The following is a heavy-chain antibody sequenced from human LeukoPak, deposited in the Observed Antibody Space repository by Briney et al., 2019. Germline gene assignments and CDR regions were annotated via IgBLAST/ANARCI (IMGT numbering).Heavy chain of an antibody. CDR3: ARYHSGYDDY. CDR2: IYYSGNT. J-gene: IGHJ4*02. Sequence: SETLSLTCTVPGGSISSSSYYWGWIRQPPGKGLEWIGSIYYSGNTYYNPSLKSRVTISVDTSRNQFSLKLSSVTAADTAVYYCARYHSGYDDYWGQGTLVTVSS. V-gene: IGHV4-39*07. CDR1: GGSISSSSYY. D-gene: IGHD5-12*01.